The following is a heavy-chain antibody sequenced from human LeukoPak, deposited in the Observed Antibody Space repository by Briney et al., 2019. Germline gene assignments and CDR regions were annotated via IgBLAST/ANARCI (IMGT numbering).Heavy chain of an antibody. D-gene: IGHD2-8*01. J-gene: IGHJ4*02. Sequence: SETLSLTCTVSGASVSSYYCSWIRQPAGKGLEWIGRIYTSGSTNYNPSLKSRVTLSVDTSKNQFSLKLRSVTAADTTVYYCARDYGGWRFDYWGQGTLVTVSS. CDR3: ARDYGGWRFDY. CDR1: GASVSSYY. V-gene: IGHV4-4*07. CDR2: IYTSGST.